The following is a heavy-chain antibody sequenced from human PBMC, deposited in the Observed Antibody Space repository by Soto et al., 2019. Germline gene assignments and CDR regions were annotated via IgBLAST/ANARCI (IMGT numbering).Heavy chain of an antibody. CDR2: IKQDGSER. V-gene: IGHV3-7*01. CDR1: GFTFSTYW. J-gene: IGHJ4*02. D-gene: IGHD1-1*01. Sequence: PGGSLRLSCAASGFTFSTYWMSWVRQARGKGLEWVANIKQDGSERYYVDSVKGRFTISRDNAKNSLYLQMNSLRAEDTAVYYCATDSGTSDYWGQGTLVTVSS. CDR3: ATDSGTSDY.